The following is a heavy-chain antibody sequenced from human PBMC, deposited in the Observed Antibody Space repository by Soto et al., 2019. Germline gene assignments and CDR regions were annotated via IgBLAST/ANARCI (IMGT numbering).Heavy chain of an antibody. J-gene: IGHJ6*02. V-gene: IGHV1-2*04. Sequence: ASVKVSCKASGYTFNDYYIYWVRQAPGQGLEWVAWINPNSGGTSYAQKFQGWVTMTRDTSISTAYMELSRLISDDTAVYYCARDNCSGGSCYSDARMDVWGQGTTVTVSS. CDR2: INPNSGGT. CDR1: GYTFNDYY. CDR3: ARDNCSGGSCYSDARMDV. D-gene: IGHD2-15*01.